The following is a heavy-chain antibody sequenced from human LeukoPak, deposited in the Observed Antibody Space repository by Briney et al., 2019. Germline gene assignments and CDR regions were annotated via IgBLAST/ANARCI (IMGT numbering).Heavy chain of an antibody. Sequence: GGSLRLSCAASGFRFSTYAVSWVRQAPGKGLEWVAGISGTGDSTFYADSVKGRFTISRDNSKNTLYLQMNSLRAEDTAVYYCAKRDTSGYYYFDYWGQGTLVTVSS. CDR1: GFRFSTYA. J-gene: IGHJ4*02. CDR3: AKRDTSGYYYFDY. CDR2: ISGTGDST. V-gene: IGHV3-23*01. D-gene: IGHD3-22*01.